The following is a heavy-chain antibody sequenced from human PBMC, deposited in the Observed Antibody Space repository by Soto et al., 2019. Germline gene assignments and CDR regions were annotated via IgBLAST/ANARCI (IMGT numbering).Heavy chain of an antibody. CDR2: ISSSSSTI. CDR1: GFTFSSYS. Sequence: GSLRLSCAASGFTFSSYSMNWVRQAPGKGLEWVSYISSSSSTIYYADSVKGRFTISRDNAKNSLYLQMNSLRAEDTAVYYCASQVDTIFGVKYYGMDVWGQGTTVTISS. V-gene: IGHV3-48*04. J-gene: IGHJ6*02. D-gene: IGHD3-3*01. CDR3: ASQVDTIFGVKYYGMDV.